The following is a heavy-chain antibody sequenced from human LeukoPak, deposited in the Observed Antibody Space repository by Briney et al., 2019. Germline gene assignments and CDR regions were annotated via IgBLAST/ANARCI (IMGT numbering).Heavy chain of an antibody. V-gene: IGHV4-39*01. CDR3: AIVYSYVDY. CDR2: IYYSGST. J-gene: IGHJ4*02. Sequence: PSETLSLTCTVSGGSISSSSYYWGWIRQPPGRGLEWIGSIYYSGSTYYNSSLQSRVTISVDTSKDQFSLRLTSVTAADTAVYHCAIVYSYVDYWGQGTLVTVSS. D-gene: IGHD5-18*01. CDR1: GGSISSSSYY.